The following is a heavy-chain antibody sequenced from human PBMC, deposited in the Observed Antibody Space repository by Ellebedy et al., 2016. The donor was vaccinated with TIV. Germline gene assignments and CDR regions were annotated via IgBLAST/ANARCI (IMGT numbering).Heavy chain of an antibody. CDR3: ASLNYYYDSSGYYYCFDF. V-gene: IGHV4-38-2*02. J-gene: IGHJ4*02. CDR2: IYHSGSN. CDR1: GYSISSGYY. Sequence: SETLSLTCTVSGYSISSGYYWGWIRQPPGKGLEWIGSIYHSGSNYYNPSLKSRVTISVDTSNNQFSLKLSSVTAADTAVYYCASLNYYYDSSGYYYCFDFWGQGTLVTVSS. D-gene: IGHD3-22*01.